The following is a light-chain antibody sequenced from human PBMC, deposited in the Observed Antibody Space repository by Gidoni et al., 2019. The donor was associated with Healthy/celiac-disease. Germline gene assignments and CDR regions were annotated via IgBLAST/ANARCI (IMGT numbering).Light chain of an antibody. Sequence: QMTRAPSSLSASVGDRVTITCRASQSISSHLNWYQQKPGKAPKLLIYAASSLQSGVPSRFSGSGSGTDFTLTISSLQPEDFATYYCQQSYSTPRTFXXXTKVEIK. J-gene: IGKJ1*01. CDR3: QQSYSTPRT. CDR2: AAS. CDR1: QSISSH. V-gene: IGKV1-39*01.